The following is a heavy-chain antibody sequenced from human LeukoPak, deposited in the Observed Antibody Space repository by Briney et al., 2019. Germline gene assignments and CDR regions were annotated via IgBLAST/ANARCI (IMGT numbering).Heavy chain of an antibody. CDR3: AKASVSTAVLFNS. V-gene: IGHV4-59*01. D-gene: IGHD5/OR15-5a*01. CDR2: MSNTGIT. CDR1: GGSISSYF. Sequence: SETLSLTCTVSGGSISSYFWNWIRQPPGQRLEWIGYMSNTGITKYNPSLKSRVTISADTSKNQFSLKLNSVTAADTAVYYCAKASVSTAVLFNSWGHGTLVAVSS. J-gene: IGHJ5*01.